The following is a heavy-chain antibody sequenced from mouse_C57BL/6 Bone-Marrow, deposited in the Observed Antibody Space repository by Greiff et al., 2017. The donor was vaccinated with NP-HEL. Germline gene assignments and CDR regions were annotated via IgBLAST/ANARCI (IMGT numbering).Heavy chain of an antibody. V-gene: IGHV2-2*01. CDR3: ARPPVYYGSRDWYFDV. D-gene: IGHD1-1*01. J-gene: IGHJ1*03. Sequence: QVQLQQSGPGLVQPSQSLSITCTVSGFSLTSYGVHWVRQSPGKGLEWLGVIWSGGSTDYNAAFISRLSISKDNSKSQVFFKMNSLQADDTAIYYCARPPVYYGSRDWYFDVWGTGTTVTVSS. CDR1: GFSLTSYG. CDR2: IWSGGST.